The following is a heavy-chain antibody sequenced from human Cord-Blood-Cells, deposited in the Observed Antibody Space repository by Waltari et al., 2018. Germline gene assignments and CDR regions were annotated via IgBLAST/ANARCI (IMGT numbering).Heavy chain of an antibody. CDR2: IYHSGST. D-gene: IGHD3-22*01. Sequence: QVQLQESGPGLVKPSETLSLTCAVSGYSISSGYYWGWIRRPPGKGLEWIGSIYHSGSTYYNPPLKSRVSISVDTSKNQFSLELGSVTAADTAVYYCASGRDSWYFDLWGRGTLVTVSS. CDR3: ASGRDSWYFDL. V-gene: IGHV4-38-2*01. J-gene: IGHJ2*01. CDR1: GYSISSGYY.